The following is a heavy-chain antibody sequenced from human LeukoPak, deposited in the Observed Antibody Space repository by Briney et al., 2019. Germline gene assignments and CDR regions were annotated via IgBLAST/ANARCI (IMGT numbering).Heavy chain of an antibody. D-gene: IGHD3-10*01. J-gene: IGHJ5*02. Sequence: GGSLRLSCSASGFTFSTYAMHWVRQAPGKGLEYVSAISSDGDSTYNADSVKGRFTISRDNSKNTLYLQMSSLRTEDTAVYYCVRSSASSGPNCFDPWGQGTLVTFSS. CDR3: VRSSASSGPNCFDP. CDR1: GFTFSTYA. V-gene: IGHV3-64D*09. CDR2: ISSDGDST.